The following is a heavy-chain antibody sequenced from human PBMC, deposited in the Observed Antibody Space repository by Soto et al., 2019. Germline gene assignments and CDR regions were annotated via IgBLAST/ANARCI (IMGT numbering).Heavy chain of an antibody. CDR2: IHYTGST. D-gene: IGHD4-17*01. J-gene: IGHJ4*02. CDR1: GGSISNGGYY. CDR3: ASTVSTNEVDY. V-gene: IGHV4-31*01. Sequence: QVQLQESGPGLVKPSQTLSLTCTVSGGSISNGGYYWSWIRQHSGKGLEWIGYIHYTGSTYYKPSLKSLVSISIDTSKNQFSLKLTSVTAADTAVYYCASTVSTNEVDYWGQGTLVTVSS.